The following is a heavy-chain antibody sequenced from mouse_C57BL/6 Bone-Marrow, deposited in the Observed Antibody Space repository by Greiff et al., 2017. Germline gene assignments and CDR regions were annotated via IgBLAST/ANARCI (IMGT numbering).Heavy chain of an antibody. V-gene: IGHV1-52*01. CDR1: GYTFTSYW. Sequence: QVQLQQPGAELVRPGSSVKLSCKASGYTFTSYWMQWVKQRPIQGLEWIGKIDPSDSETNYNQKFKDKATLTVDKSSSTAYMQHSSLTSEDSAVYYCYRGNRFAYWGQGTLVTVSA. CDR2: IDPSDSET. CDR3: YRGNRFAY. D-gene: IGHD2-12*01. J-gene: IGHJ3*01.